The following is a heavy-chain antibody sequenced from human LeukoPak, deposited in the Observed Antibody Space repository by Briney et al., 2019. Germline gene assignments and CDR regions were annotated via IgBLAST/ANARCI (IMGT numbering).Heavy chain of an antibody. CDR2: ISYDGSNK. V-gene: IGHV3-30*18. CDR1: GFTFSSYG. J-gene: IGHJ6*03. CDR3: AKGSYYMDV. Sequence: GGSLRLSCAASGFTFSSYGMHWVRQAPGKGLEWVAVISYDGSNKYYADSVKGRFTISRDNSKNTLYLQMNSLRAEDTAVYYCAKGSYYMDVWGKGTTVTVSS.